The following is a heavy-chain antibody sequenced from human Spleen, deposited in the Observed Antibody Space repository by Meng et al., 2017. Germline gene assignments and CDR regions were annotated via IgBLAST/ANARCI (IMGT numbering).Heavy chain of an antibody. D-gene: IGHD6-19*01. V-gene: IGHV3-69-1*01. CDR1: GFTFSDYS. CDR2: ISRSSYI. J-gene: IGHJ4*02. CDR3: ARDGDIAVAGTFDWVWFDY. Sequence: GESLKISCAASGFTFSDYSMNWVRQAPGKGLEYVSSISRSSYIFYADSVKGRFTISRDNAKNSLYLQMNSLRAEDTAVYYCARDGDIAVAGTFDWVWFDYWGQGTLVTVSS.